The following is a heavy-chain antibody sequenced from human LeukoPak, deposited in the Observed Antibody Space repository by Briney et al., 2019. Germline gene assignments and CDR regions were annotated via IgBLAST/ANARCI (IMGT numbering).Heavy chain of an antibody. CDR1: GYSISSGYY. CDR3: ARDLSGYCSGGSCYLPFYYYYYMDV. V-gene: IGHV4-38-2*02. J-gene: IGHJ6*03. Sequence: SETLSLTCTVSGYSISSGYYWGWIRQPPGKGLEWIGSIYHSGSTYYNPSLKSRVTISVDTSKNQFSLKLSSVTAADTAVYYCARDLSGYCSGGSCYLPFYYYYYMDVWGKGTTVTVSS. CDR2: IYHSGST. D-gene: IGHD2-15*01.